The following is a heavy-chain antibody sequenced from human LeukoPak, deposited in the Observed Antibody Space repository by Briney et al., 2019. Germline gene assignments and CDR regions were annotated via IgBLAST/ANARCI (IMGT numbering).Heavy chain of an antibody. CDR3: ARGHDSSWFPVPDY. CDR2: IIPYNGNT. D-gene: IGHD6-13*01. CDR1: GDNFNTHC. V-gene: IGHV1-18*04. Sequence: ASVKLSCKASGDNFNTHCISWVRQAPGQGLKWIESIIPYNGNTNYAQKFQYTVSRTTNTSTTTVYMEVRSLRSDDSAVYYCARGHDSSWFPVPDYWGQGTLVIVSS. J-gene: IGHJ4*02.